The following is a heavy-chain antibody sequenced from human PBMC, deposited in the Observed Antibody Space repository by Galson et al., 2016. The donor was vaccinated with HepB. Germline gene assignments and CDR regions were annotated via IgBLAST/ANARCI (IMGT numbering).Heavy chain of an antibody. D-gene: IGHD3-16*02. CDR2: ISSSSSYI. CDR3: AREMPYYDYVWGSYRYTGIFDY. J-gene: IGHJ4*02. Sequence: SLRLSCAASGFTFSTYSMNWVRQAPGKGLEWVSSISSSSSYIYYADSVKGRFTISRDNAKNSLYLQMNSLRAEDTAVYYCAREMPYYDYVWGSYRYTGIFDYWGQGTLVTVSS. V-gene: IGHV3-21*01. CDR1: GFTFSTYS.